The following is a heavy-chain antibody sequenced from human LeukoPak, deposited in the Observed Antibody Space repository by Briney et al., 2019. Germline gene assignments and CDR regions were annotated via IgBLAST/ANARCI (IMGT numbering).Heavy chain of an antibody. Sequence: PGGSLRLSCAASGFTFSSYWMIWVRQAPGKGLEWVANIKQDGSEKYYVDSVKGRFTISRDNAKNSLHLQMNSLRAEDTAVYHCAGARWLVTGGDYWGQGTLVTVSS. V-gene: IGHV3-7*01. D-gene: IGHD4-23*01. J-gene: IGHJ4*02. CDR1: GFTFSSYW. CDR2: IKQDGSEK. CDR3: AGARWLVTGGDY.